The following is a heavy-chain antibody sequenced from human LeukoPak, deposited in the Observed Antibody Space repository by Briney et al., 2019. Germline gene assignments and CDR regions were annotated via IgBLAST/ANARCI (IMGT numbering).Heavy chain of an antibody. CDR1: GGSISSGGYY. Sequence: SETLSLTCTVSGGSISSGGYYWSWIRQPPGKGLEWIGYIYHSGSTYYNPSLKSRVTISVDRSKNQFSLKLSSVTAADTAVYYCARDGGDTIASSYYYYGMDVWGQGTTVTVSS. CDR3: ARDGGDTIASSYYYYGMDV. J-gene: IGHJ6*02. D-gene: IGHD2-2*01. V-gene: IGHV4-30-2*01. CDR2: IYHSGST.